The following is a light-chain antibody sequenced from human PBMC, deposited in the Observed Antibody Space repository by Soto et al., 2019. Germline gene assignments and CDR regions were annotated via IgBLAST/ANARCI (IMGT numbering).Light chain of an antibody. CDR1: QSLLHSNGYNY. J-gene: IGKJ5*01. V-gene: IGKV2-28*01. CDR2: WGS. CDR3: MQALQTSIT. Sequence: DIVMTQSPLSLPVTPGEPASISCRSSQSLLHSNGYNYLDWYLQKPGQSPQLLIYWGSNRASGVPDRFSGSGSGTEFTLKISRVEAEDVGVYYCMQALQTSITFGQGTRLEIK.